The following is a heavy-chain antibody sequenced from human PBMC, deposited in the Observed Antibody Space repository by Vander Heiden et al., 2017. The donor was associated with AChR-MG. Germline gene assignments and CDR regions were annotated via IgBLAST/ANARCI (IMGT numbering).Heavy chain of an antibody. CDR1: GVTFSSYA. Sequence: QVQLVQSGAQVKKSGSSVKVSCKASGVTFSSYAISWVRQATGQGLEWMGGIIPFFGAASYAQKFQGRVTITADNITSTAYMELSSLRSEDTAVYYCARGSYYDFWSGDYSAYYYYGMDVWGQGTTVTVSS. J-gene: IGHJ6*02. D-gene: IGHD3-3*01. V-gene: IGHV1-69*06. CDR2: IIPFFGAA. CDR3: ARGSYYDFWSGDYSAYYYYGMDV.